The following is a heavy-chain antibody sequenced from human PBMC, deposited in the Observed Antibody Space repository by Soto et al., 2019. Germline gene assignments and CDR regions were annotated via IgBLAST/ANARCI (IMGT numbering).Heavy chain of an antibody. CDR1: GYTFTSYY. D-gene: IGHD3-3*01. Sequence: ASVKVSCKASGYTFTSYYMHWVRQAPGQGLEWMGIINPSGGSTSYAQKFQGRVTMTRDASTSTVYMELSSLRSEDTAVYYCARGGNFWSGYYDYYGMDVWGQGTTVTVSS. CDR2: INPSGGST. V-gene: IGHV1-46*01. J-gene: IGHJ6*02. CDR3: ARGGNFWSGYYDYYGMDV.